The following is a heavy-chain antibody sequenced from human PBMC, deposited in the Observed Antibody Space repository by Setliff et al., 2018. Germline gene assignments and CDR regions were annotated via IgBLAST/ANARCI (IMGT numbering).Heavy chain of an antibody. D-gene: IGHD5-18*01. Sequence: SVKVSCKASGDSFSNYAISWVRQAPGQGLEWMGWINPNTGGTNYAQKFQGRVTMTTDESTSTAYMELSSLRFEDTAVYYCAREGVDTRSSTDYRYYMDVRGKGTTVTVS. CDR3: AREGVDTRSSTDYRYYMDV. CDR2: INPNTGGT. CDR1: GDSFSNYA. J-gene: IGHJ6*03. V-gene: IGHV1-69*05.